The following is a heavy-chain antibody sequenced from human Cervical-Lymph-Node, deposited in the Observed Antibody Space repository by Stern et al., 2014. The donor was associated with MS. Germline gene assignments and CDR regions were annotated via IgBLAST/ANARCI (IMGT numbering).Heavy chain of an antibody. V-gene: IGHV3-7*01. D-gene: IGHD1-20*01. CDR2: IKEAGSEK. J-gene: IGHJ4*02. CDR1: GFSFNNYW. Sequence: VQLVQSGGGLVQPGGSLRLSCAGSGFSFNNYWMSWVRQAPGTGLEWVGNIKEAGSEKYFVDCVQGRFTIFRDSGKNSLYLQMNSLRAEDTAVYYCARDRRKYNWKYWGKGTLVTVSS. CDR3: ARDRRKYNWKY.